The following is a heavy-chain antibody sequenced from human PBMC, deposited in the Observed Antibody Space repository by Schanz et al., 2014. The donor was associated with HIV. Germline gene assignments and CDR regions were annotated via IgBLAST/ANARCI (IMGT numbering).Heavy chain of an antibody. V-gene: IGHV3-23*04. CDR3: ARQGLRFSFWLDY. Sequence: EQLVESGGGVVQPGRSLRLSCVASGFSFLRYEMSWVRQAPGKGLEWLSTLSGSGDRTYYADSVKGRFTISRDNSKNTLYLQMNNLRAEDTAVYGCARQGLRFSFWLDYWGQGTPVTVS. J-gene: IGHJ4*02. CDR2: LSGSGDRT. D-gene: IGHD4-17*01. CDR1: GFSFLRYE.